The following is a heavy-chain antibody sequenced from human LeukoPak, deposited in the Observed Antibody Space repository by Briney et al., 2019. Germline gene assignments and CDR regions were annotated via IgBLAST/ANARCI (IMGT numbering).Heavy chain of an antibody. CDR2: INHSGST. D-gene: IGHD3-22*01. Sequence: SETLSLTCTVSGGSISGYYWSWIRQPPGKGLEWIGEINHSGSTNYNPSLKSRVTISVDTSKNQFSLKLSSVTAADTAVYYCAREPYYYDSSGYSISFDYWGQGTLVTVSS. V-gene: IGHV4-34*01. J-gene: IGHJ4*02. CDR3: AREPYYYDSSGYSISFDY. CDR1: GGSISGYY.